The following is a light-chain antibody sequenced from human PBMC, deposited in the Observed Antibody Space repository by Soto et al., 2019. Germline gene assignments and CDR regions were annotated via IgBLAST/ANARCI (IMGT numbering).Light chain of an antibody. CDR2: DVS. J-gene: IGLJ2*01. Sequence: QSALTQPRSVSGSPGQSVTISCTGTSSDVGGYNYVSWYQQHPGNAPKLMIYDVSKRPSGVPDRFSGSKSGNTASLTISGLQAEDEADDYCCSYAGSYTVVFGGGTKLTVL. CDR3: CSYAGSYTVV. CDR1: SSDVGGYNY. V-gene: IGLV2-11*01.